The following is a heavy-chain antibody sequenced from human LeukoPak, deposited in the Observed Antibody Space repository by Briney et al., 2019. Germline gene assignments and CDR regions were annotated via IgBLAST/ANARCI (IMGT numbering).Heavy chain of an antibody. CDR1: GFTFKNYW. Sequence: GGSLRLSCAASGFTFKNYWMSWVRQAPGKALEWVANNKKDGSDKFYLRSVKGRFTISRDNDKNSVHLQMNSLRVEDTAVYYCAKDRYCSSTSCYPYYYYYYMDVWRKGTTVTVSS. J-gene: IGHJ6*03. D-gene: IGHD2-2*01. CDR2: NKKDGSDK. V-gene: IGHV3-7*01. CDR3: AKDRYCSSTSCYPYYYYYYMDV.